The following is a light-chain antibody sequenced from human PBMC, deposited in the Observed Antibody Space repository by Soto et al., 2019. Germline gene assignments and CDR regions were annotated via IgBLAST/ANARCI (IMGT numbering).Light chain of an antibody. J-gene: IGKJ2*01. CDR3: QQYNNWPPYT. CDR1: QSVSIN. V-gene: IGKV3-15*01. CDR2: GPS. Sequence: DIVMPQSPATLSVSPGGRATLSCRASQSVSINLAWYQQKPGQAPRLLIYGPSTRATGIPARFSGSGSATEFTLTISSLQSEDFAVYYCQQYNNWPPYTFGQGTKLEIK.